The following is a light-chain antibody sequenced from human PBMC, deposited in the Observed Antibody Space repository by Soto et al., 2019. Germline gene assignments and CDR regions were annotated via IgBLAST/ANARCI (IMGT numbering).Light chain of an antibody. CDR1: QSVGTS. J-gene: IGKJ2*01. Sequence: DIILTQSPATLSLSPGERATLSCRASQSVGTSLAWFQQRPGQAPRLLLSDASTRATGIPARLSGSGSGTDFTLAITGLQPEDVAVYYCQQRTNWPPRDTFGQGTKLELK. V-gene: IGKV3-11*01. CDR3: QQRTNWPPRDT. CDR2: DAS.